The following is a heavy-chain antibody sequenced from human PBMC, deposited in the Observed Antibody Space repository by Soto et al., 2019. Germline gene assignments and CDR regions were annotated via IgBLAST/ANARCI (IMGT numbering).Heavy chain of an antibody. J-gene: IGHJ6*02. V-gene: IGHV3-74*01. CDR3: ARDRSYAMEV. CDR2: INGDASST. CDR1: GFSIRDYW. Sequence: GGSLRLSCEASGFSIRDYWMHWVRQAPGEGLVWVSCINGDASSTTYADSVKGRFTISRDDAKNTVYLQMTSLRAEDTAVYFCARDRSYAMEVWGQGTRVTVS.